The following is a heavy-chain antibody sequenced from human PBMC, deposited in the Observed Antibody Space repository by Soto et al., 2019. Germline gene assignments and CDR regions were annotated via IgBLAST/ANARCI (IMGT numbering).Heavy chain of an antibody. V-gene: IGHV3-23*01. CDR3: AIPRDSSGYYSPFDY. D-gene: IGHD3-22*01. CDR1: GFTFSSYA. CDR2: ISGSGGST. J-gene: IGHJ4*02. Sequence: GGSLRLSCTASGFTFSSYAMRWVRQAPGKGLEWVSAISGSGGSTYYADPVKGRFTISRDNSKNTLYLQMNSLRAEDTAVYYCAIPRDSSGYYSPFDYCGQGTLVTVSS.